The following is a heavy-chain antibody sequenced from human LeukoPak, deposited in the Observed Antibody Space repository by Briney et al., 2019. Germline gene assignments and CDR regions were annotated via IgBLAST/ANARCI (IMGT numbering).Heavy chain of an antibody. J-gene: IGHJ3*02. CDR1: GFTFSSYS. CDR3: ARDRAGSGYHDAFDI. D-gene: IGHD3-22*01. Sequence: GGSLRLSCAASGFTFSSYSMNWVRQAPGKGLEWVSYISSSSSTIYYADSAKGRFTISRDNAKNSLYLQMNGLRAEDTAVYYCARDRAGSGYHDAFDIWGQGTMVTVSS. V-gene: IGHV3-48*01. CDR2: ISSSSSTI.